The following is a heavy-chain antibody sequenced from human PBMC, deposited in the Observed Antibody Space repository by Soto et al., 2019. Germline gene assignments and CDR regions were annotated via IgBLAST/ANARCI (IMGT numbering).Heavy chain of an antibody. CDR3: ARWGCSGSNCNLNQRSFDL. J-gene: IGHJ4*02. Sequence: QVQLWGPGGAVSRPGGSLDPPVEGPEFILNEYAMPWVRQAPGKGLRGGAVIWYDGSNKYYADSVKGRFTFSRDNSKNTMSLQMNSLRVEDTAIYYCARWGCSGSNCNLNQRSFDLWGQGTLVTVSS. D-gene: IGHD2-15*01. V-gene: IGHV3-33*01. CDR2: IWYDGSNK. CDR1: EFILNEYA.